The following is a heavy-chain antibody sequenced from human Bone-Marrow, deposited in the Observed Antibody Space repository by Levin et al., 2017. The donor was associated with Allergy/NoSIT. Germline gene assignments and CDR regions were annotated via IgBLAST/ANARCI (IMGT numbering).Heavy chain of an antibody. Sequence: GESLKISCAASGFTFSTYAMDWVRQAPGKGLEWVSAIRGSGSRIYYAGSVKGRFTVSRDNSRNTLYLQMNNLRGEDTAIYYCGKEEGGSGWYTVDYWGRGTLVTVSS. J-gene: IGHJ4*02. CDR3: GKEEGGSGWYTVDY. CDR1: GFTFSTYA. V-gene: IGHV3-23*01. CDR2: IRGSGSRI. D-gene: IGHD6-19*01.